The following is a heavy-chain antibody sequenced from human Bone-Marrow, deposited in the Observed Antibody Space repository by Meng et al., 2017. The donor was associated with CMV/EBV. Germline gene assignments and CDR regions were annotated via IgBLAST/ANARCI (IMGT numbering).Heavy chain of an antibody. CDR2: MNPNSGNT. D-gene: IGHD3-3*01. J-gene: IGHJ4*02. V-gene: IGHV1-8*03. Sequence: ASVKVSCKASGYTFTSYYMHWVRQAPGQGLEWMGWMNPNSGNTGYAQKFQGRVTITRNTSISTAYMELSSLRSEDTAVYYCARDRYDFWSGDRYFDYWGQGTRVTGSS. CDR1: GYTFTSYY. CDR3: ARDRYDFWSGDRYFDY.